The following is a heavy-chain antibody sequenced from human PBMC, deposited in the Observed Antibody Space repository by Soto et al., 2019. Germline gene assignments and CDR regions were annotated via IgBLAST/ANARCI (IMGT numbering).Heavy chain of an antibody. D-gene: IGHD3-22*01. V-gene: IGHV3-73*01. Sequence: VGSLRLSCAASGFTFSGSAMHWVRQASGKGLEWVGRIRSKANSYATAYAASVKGRFTISRDDSKNTAYLQMNSLKTDDTAVYYCTRPYYYDSSGYYNYWGQGTLVTVSS. CDR3: TRPYYYDSSGYYNY. CDR1: GFTFSGSA. J-gene: IGHJ4*02. CDR2: IRSKANSYAT.